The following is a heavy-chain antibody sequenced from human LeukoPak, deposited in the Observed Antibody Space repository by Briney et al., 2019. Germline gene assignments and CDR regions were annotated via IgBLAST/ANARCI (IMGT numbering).Heavy chain of an antibody. CDR1: GSTFSTYW. D-gene: IGHD4-17*01. J-gene: IGHJ4*02. Sequence: GGSLRLSCAASGSTFSTYWMSWVRRAPGKGLEWVANINQDGSQTFYVDSVKGRFTISRDNPGNSVYLQMNSLRAEDTAVYYCAKDWYGDYAFGDWGQGILVTVSS. CDR3: AKDWYGDYAFGD. V-gene: IGHV3-7*01. CDR2: INQDGSQT.